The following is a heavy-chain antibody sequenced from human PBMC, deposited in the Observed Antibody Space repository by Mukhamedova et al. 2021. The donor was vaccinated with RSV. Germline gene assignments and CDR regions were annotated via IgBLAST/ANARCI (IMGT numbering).Heavy chain of an antibody. V-gene: IGHV3-23*01. D-gene: IGHD4-17*01. CDR2: ISGSGIGT. CDR3: AKGEKGRNDYGDYAEFAY. J-gene: IGHJ4*02. Sequence: APGKGLEWVSAISGSGIGTYYADSVKGRFTISRDNSKNTVYLQMNSLRAEDTAIYYCAKGEKGRNDYGDYAEFAYWGQGTLVTVSS.